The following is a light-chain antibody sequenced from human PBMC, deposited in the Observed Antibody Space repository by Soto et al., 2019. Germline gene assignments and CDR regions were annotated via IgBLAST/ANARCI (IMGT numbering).Light chain of an antibody. Sequence: IVLTQSPGTLSLSPGERATLSCRASQTGSNSYLAWYQQKPGQAPRLLIYGASSRATGIPDRFSGSGSGTDFTLTISRLEPEDFAVYICQQYGSSPGTFGQGTKVDIK. CDR2: GAS. J-gene: IGKJ1*01. CDR1: QTGSNSY. CDR3: QQYGSSPGT. V-gene: IGKV3-20*01.